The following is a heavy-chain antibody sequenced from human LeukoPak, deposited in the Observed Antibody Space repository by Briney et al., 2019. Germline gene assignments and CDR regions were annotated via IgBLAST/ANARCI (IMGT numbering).Heavy chain of an antibody. J-gene: IGHJ3*02. V-gene: IGHV3-21*01. CDR1: GFTFGSSA. CDR2: ISSSSVFR. D-gene: IGHD5-18*01. Sequence: GGSLRLSCAASGFTFGSSAMNWVRQAPGKGLEWVSSISSSSVFRFYADSLRGRFTISRDNAKNSLYLEMNSLRAEDTAVYYCAREDTAFDIWGQGTMVTVSS. CDR3: AREDTAFDI.